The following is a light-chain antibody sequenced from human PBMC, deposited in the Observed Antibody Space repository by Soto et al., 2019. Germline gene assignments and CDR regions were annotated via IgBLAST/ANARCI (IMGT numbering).Light chain of an antibody. Sequence: QSVLTQPPSVSGAPGQRVTISCTGSSSNIGANFDVHWYHQLPGTAPKLLIYGNTNRPSGVPDRFSGSKSGASASLAITGLQAEDEADYYCQSYDSSLSGDVFGTGTKLTVL. J-gene: IGLJ1*01. CDR1: SSNIGANFD. CDR2: GNT. CDR3: QSYDSSLSGDV. V-gene: IGLV1-40*01.